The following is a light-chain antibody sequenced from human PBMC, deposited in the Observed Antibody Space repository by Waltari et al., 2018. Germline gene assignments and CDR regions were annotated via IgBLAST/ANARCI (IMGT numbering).Light chain of an antibody. CDR2: EVS. V-gene: IGLV2-8*01. CDR3: CSFAGSLYV. J-gene: IGLJ1*01. CDR1: SRDVGAYNL. Sequence: QSALTQPPSASGSPGQSVTISCTGSSRDVGAYNLVSWYQQRPGRAPKLMIYEVSTRPSGVPDRFSGSKYGNTASLTVSGLQAEDEGDYYCCSFAGSLYVFGTATKVTVL.